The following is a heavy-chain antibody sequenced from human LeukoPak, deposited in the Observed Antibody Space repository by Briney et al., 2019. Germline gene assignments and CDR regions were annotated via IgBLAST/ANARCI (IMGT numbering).Heavy chain of an antibody. CDR1: GYTFTGYY. J-gene: IGHJ3*02. CDR2: INPNSGGT. CDR3: AREGGPYSSGWYRGGPYDAFDI. Sequence: ASVKVSCKASGYTFTGYYMHWVRQAPGQGLEWMGWINPNSGGTNYAQKFQGRVTMTRDTSISTAYMELRSLRSDDTAVYYCAREGGPYSSGWYRGGPYDAFDIWGQGTMVTVSS. D-gene: IGHD6-19*01. V-gene: IGHV1-2*02.